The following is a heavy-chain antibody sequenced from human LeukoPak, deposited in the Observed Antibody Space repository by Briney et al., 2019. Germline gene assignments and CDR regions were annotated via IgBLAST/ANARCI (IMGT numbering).Heavy chain of an antibody. V-gene: IGHV1-18*01. Sequence: ASVKVSCKASGYTFTSYGISWVRQAPGQGLEWMGWINPYNGNTNYAQKLQGRVTMTTDTSTSTAYMELRSLRSDDTAVYYCARDIVVVPAADDAFDIWGQGTMVTVSS. CDR3: ARDIVVVPAADDAFDI. D-gene: IGHD2-2*01. J-gene: IGHJ3*02. CDR1: GYTFTSYG. CDR2: INPYNGNT.